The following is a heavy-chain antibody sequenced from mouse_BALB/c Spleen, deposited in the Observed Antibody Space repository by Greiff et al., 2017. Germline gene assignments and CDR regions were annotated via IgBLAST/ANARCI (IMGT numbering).Heavy chain of an antibody. J-gene: IGHJ4*01. CDR2: IWAGGST. CDR3: ARAEAYYGNYGAMDY. CDR1: GFSLTSYG. Sequence: PSQSLSITCTVSGFSLTSYGVHWVRQPPGKGLEWLGVIWAGGSTNYNSALMSRLSISKDNSKSQVFLKMNSLQTDDTAMYYCARAEAYYGNYGAMDYWGQGTSVTVSS. D-gene: IGHD2-10*01. V-gene: IGHV2-9*02.